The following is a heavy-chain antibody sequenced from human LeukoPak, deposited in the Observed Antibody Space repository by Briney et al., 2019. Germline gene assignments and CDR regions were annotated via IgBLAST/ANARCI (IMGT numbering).Heavy chain of an antibody. CDR1: GGTFSSYA. CDR2: IIPIFGTA. J-gene: IGHJ4*02. V-gene: IGHV1-69*13. Sequence: WAAVKVSFKCSGGTFSSYAFSWVRQAPGQGIEWMGGIIPIFGTANNAQKFQGRVTITADESTSTAYMELSSLRSEDTAVYYCARSYSSGWFFDYWGQGTLVTVSS. CDR3: ARSYSSGWFFDY. D-gene: IGHD6-19*01.